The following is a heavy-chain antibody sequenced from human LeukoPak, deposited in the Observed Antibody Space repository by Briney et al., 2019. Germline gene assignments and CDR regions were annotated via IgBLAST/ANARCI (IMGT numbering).Heavy chain of an antibody. CDR2: IYPGDSDT. J-gene: IGHJ3*02. Sequence: GESLKISCKGSGYRFTSYWIGWVRQMPGKGLEWMGIIYPGDSDTRYSPSFQGQVTISADKSISTAYLQWSSLKASDTAMYYCARGRDYYGSSGYAFDIWGQGTMVTVSS. D-gene: IGHD3-22*01. V-gene: IGHV5-51*01. CDR1: GYRFTSYW. CDR3: ARGRDYYGSSGYAFDI.